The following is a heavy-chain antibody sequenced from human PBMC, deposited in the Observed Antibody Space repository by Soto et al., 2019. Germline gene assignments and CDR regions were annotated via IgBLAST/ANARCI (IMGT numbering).Heavy chain of an antibody. J-gene: IGHJ6*02. V-gene: IGHV4-30-4*02. CDR2: IYYSGST. D-gene: IGHD4-4*01. Sequence: SETLSLTCTVSGDSIRSGNHYWSWIRQPPGKGLEWIGYIYYSGSTYYSPSLKSRVTISVDTSKNQFSLKLSSVTAADTAVYYCARDGDGRMTTNPYYYNGMDVWGPGTTVTVSS. CDR3: ARDGDGRMTTNPYYYNGMDV. CDR1: GDSIRSGNHY.